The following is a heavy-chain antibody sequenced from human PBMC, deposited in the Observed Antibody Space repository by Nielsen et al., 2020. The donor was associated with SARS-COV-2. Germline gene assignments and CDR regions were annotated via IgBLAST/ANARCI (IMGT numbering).Heavy chain of an antibody. Sequence: GGSLRLSCAASGFTFSSYAMHWVRQAPGKGLEWVAVISYDGSNKYYADSVKGRFTISRDNSKNTLYLQMNSLRAEDTAVYYCARDKSVVVTAIVYYFDYWGQGTLVTVSS. CDR2: ISYDGSNK. J-gene: IGHJ4*02. CDR3: ARDKSVVVTAIVYYFDY. D-gene: IGHD2-21*02. CDR1: GFTFSSYA. V-gene: IGHV3-30-3*01.